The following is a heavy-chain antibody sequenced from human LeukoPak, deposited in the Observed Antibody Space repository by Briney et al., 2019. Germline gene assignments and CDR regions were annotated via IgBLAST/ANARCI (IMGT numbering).Heavy chain of an antibody. Sequence: QSGGSLRLSCAASGFTFSSYWMSWVRQAPGKGLEWVANIKQDGSEKYYVDSVKGRFTISRDNAKNSLYLQMNSLRAEDTAVYYCARGAVTRYNVAFDIWGQGTMVTVSS. D-gene: IGHD1-14*01. CDR3: ARGAVTRYNVAFDI. J-gene: IGHJ3*02. V-gene: IGHV3-7*01. CDR2: IKQDGSEK. CDR1: GFTFSSYW.